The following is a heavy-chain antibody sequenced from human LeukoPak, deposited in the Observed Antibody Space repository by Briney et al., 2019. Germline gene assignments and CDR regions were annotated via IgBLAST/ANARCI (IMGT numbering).Heavy chain of an antibody. CDR2: IAWDGGRI. CDR3: TKDITPGGTDV. CDR1: GLTTRDHA. V-gene: IGHV3-9*02. Sequence: GGSLRLSCAGSGLTTRDHAMHWVRQAPGKGLEWVSGIAWDGGRIGYADSVKGRFTVPRDNAKNSLYLQMDSLRGDDTALYYCTKDITPGGTDVWGKGTTVTVSS. D-gene: IGHD1-14*01. J-gene: IGHJ6*04.